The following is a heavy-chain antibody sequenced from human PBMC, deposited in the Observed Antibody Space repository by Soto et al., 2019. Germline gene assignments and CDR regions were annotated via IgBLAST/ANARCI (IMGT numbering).Heavy chain of an antibody. CDR2: IYYSGST. V-gene: IGHV4-30-4*01. J-gene: IGHJ6*02. Sequence: PSETLSLTCTVSGGSISSGDYYWSWIRQPPGKGLEWIGYIYYSGSTYYNPSLKSRVTISVDTSKNQFSLKLSSVTAADTAVYYCARDRRAGYGMDVWGQGTTVTAP. CDR3: ARDRRAGYGMDV. CDR1: GGSISSGDYY.